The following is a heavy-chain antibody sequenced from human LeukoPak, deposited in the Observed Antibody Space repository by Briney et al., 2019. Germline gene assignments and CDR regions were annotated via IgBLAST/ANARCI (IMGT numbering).Heavy chain of an antibody. D-gene: IGHD2-15*01. CDR3: ARDLATPAQYYYYGMDV. V-gene: IGHV3-48*01. Sequence: GGSLRLSCAASGFTFSIYSMNWVRQAPGKGLEWVSYISSSSSTIYYADSVKGRFTISRDNAKNSLYLQMNSLRAEDTAVYYCARDLATPAQYYYYGMDVWGQGTTVTVSS. CDR1: GFTFSIYS. CDR2: ISSSSSTI. J-gene: IGHJ6*02.